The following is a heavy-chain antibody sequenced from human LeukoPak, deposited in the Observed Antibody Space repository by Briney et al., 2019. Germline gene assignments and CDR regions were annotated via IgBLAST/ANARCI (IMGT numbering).Heavy chain of an antibody. CDR1: GFTFSSYW. Sequence: GGSLRLSCAASGFTFSSYWMHWVRQASGKGLVWVSRIKSDGRSTSYADSVKGRFTISRDNAKNTLYLQMNSLRAEDTAVYHCARGYNYGSIDYWGQGTLVTVSS. CDR3: ARGYNYGSIDY. CDR2: IKSDGRST. V-gene: IGHV3-74*01. J-gene: IGHJ4*02. D-gene: IGHD5-18*01.